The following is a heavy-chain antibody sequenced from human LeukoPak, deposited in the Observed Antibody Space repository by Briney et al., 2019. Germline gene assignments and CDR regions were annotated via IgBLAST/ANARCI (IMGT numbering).Heavy chain of an antibody. Sequence: SETLSLTCTVSGGSISSYYWSWIRQPAGKGLEWIGRIYTSGSTNYNPSLKSRVTMSVDTSKNQFSLKLSSVTAADTAVYYCARGGVVVPAARRRNWFDPWGQGTLVTVSS. CDR1: GGSISSYY. V-gene: IGHV4-4*07. CDR2: IYTSGST. D-gene: IGHD2-2*01. CDR3: ARGGVVVPAARRRNWFDP. J-gene: IGHJ5*02.